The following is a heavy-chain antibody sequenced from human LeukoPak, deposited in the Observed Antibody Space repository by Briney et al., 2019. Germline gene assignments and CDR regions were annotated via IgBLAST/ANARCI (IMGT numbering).Heavy chain of an antibody. CDR3: TTDKQPGDN. V-gene: IGHV4-59*01. Sequence: PSETLSLTCTVSGGSLSSYYWSWVRQPPGKGLGWVGYIYYSGSADYNPSLKSRVTMSVDTSTNQFSLRLSSVTAADTAVYYGTTDKQPGDNWGQGTLVTVSS. CDR1: GGSLSSYY. J-gene: IGHJ4*02. D-gene: IGHD5-18*01. CDR2: IYYSGSA.